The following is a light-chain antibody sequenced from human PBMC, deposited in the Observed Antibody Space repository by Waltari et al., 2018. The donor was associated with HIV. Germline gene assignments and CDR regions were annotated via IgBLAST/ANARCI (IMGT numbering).Light chain of an antibody. CDR3: QAWDSSTGV. Sequence: SYELTQPPSVSVSPGQTASITCSGDKLGNKYVCWYQQKAGQSPVLVIYQDSKRPSGIPGRCSGSNSENTATLTIGGTQAMDEADYYCQAWDSSTGVFGTGTKVTVL. V-gene: IGLV3-1*01. CDR2: QDS. CDR1: KLGNKY. J-gene: IGLJ1*01.